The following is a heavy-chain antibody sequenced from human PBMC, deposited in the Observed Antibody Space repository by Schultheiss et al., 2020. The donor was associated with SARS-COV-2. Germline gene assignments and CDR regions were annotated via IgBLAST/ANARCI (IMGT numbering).Heavy chain of an antibody. CDR3: ARAPATIFGVVKRVWFDP. CDR2: IYHSGRT. D-gene: IGHD3-3*01. CDR1: GYSISSGYY. V-gene: IGHV4-38-2*02. J-gene: IGHJ5*02. Sequence: SETLSLTCNVSGYSISSGYYWGWTRQPPGGGLEWIGSIYHSGRTFYNPSLKSRITISVDTSNNQFSLKLSSVTAADTAVYYCARAPATIFGVVKRVWFDPWGQGTLVTVSS.